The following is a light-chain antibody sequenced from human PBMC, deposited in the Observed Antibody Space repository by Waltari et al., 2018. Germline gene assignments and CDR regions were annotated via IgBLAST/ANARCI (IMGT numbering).Light chain of an antibody. CDR2: HAA. J-gene: IGKJ1*01. CDR1: ESVGTN. V-gene: IGKV3-15*01. CDR3: QQYYSYPRT. Sequence: ETVMTQSPATLSVSPGESATLSCRATESVGTNLAWYLQKPGQPPRLLIYHAAARATGVPNRFSGSGSGTEFTLTISSLQSEDFATYYCQQYYSYPRTFGQGTKVEIK.